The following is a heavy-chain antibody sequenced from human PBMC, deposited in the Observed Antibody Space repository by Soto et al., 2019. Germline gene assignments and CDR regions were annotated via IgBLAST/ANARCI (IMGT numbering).Heavy chain of an antibody. J-gene: IGHJ4*02. V-gene: IGHV4-30-2*01. CDR2: IYHSGST. D-gene: IGHD5-18*01. Sequence: SETLSLTCAVSGGSISSCGYSWSWIRHPPGKGLEWIGYIYHSGSTYYNPSLKSRVTISVDRSKNQFSLKLSSVTAADTAVYYCAGQWIQLWAYFDYWGQGTLVTVSS. CDR1: GGSISSCGYS. CDR3: AGQWIQLWAYFDY.